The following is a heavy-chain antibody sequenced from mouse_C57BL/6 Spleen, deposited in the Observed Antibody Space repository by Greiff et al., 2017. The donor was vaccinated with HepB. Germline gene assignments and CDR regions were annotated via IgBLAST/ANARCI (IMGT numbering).Heavy chain of an antibody. CDR3: AREFYDGYYGGGYFDY. CDR1: GYSITSGYY. Sequence: EVKLMESGPGLVKPSQSLSLTCSVTGYSITSGYYWNWIRQFPGNKLEWMGYISYDGSNNYNPSLKNRISITRDTSKNQFFLKLNSVTTEDTATYYCAREFYDGYYGGGYFDYWGQGTTLTVSS. CDR2: ISYDGSN. V-gene: IGHV3-6*01. D-gene: IGHD2-3*01. J-gene: IGHJ2*01.